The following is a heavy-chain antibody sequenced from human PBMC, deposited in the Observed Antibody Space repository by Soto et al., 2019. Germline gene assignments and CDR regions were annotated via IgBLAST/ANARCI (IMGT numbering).Heavy chain of an antibody. D-gene: IGHD5-18*01. J-gene: IGHJ4*02. CDR2: IYYSGST. CDR1: GGSISSYY. Sequence: SETLSLTCTVSGGSISSYYWSWFRQPPGKGLEWIGYIYYSGSTNYNPSLKSRVTISVDTSKNQFSLKLSSVTAADTAVYYCASGRGYSYGSFDYWGQGTLVTVS. CDR3: ASGRGYSYGSFDY. V-gene: IGHV4-59*01.